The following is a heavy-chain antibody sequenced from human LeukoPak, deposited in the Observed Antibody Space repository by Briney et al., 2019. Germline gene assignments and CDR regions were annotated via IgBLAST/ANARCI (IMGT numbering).Heavy chain of an antibody. J-gene: IGHJ4*02. CDR3: AKWGDYDVLTGYYVSDF. CDR1: GFIFSTYA. V-gene: IGHV3-23*01. CDR2: ISGRSDNT. D-gene: IGHD3-9*01. Sequence: GASLKLSCAASGFIFSTYAMYRVRQAPGKGLEWVSAISGRSDNTYYADSVKGRFTLSRDSSKNTLYLQMNSLRADDTAVYYCAKWGDYDVLTGYYVSDFWGQGTLVTVPS.